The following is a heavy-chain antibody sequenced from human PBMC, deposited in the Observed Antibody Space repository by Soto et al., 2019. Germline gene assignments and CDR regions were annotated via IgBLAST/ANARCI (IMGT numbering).Heavy chain of an antibody. CDR3: ARHGSLRYFDGLQAEAPLNWFDP. Sequence: EVPLVESGGGLVKPGGSLRLSCAASGFTFSSYSMNWVRQAPGKGLEWVSSISSSSSYIYYADSVKGRFTISRDNAKNSLYLQMNSLRAEDTAVYYCARHGSLRYFDGLQAEAPLNWFDPWGQGTLVTVSS. D-gene: IGHD3-9*01. V-gene: IGHV3-21*01. CDR1: GFTFSSYS. J-gene: IGHJ5*02. CDR2: ISSSSSYI.